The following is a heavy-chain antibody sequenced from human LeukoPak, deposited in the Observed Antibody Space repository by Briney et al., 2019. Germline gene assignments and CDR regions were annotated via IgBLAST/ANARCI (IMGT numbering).Heavy chain of an antibody. CDR2: IKPKTDGETT. CDR3: ITPLPYSAQ. CDR1: GVTVSDNY. Sequence: PGGSLRLSCAASGVTVSDNYMSWVRQAPGKGLEWVGRIKPKTDGETTEYAAPVKDRFSISRDDSKSMMYLQMNSLKTEDTAVYYCITPLPYSAQGGQGTLVTVSS. V-gene: IGHV3-15*01. D-gene: IGHD2-21*01. J-gene: IGHJ4*02.